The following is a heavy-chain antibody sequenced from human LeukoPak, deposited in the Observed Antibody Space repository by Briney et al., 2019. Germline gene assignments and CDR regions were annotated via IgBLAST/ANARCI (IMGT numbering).Heavy chain of an antibody. Sequence: GGSLRLSCAASGFTFSSYSMNWVRQAPGKGLEWVSSISSSSSYIYYADSVKGRLTISRDNAKNSLYLQMNSLRAEDTAVYYCARFGWGLLGAFDIWGQGTMVTVSS. J-gene: IGHJ3*02. CDR3: ARFGWGLLGAFDI. CDR1: GFTFSSYS. V-gene: IGHV3-21*01. CDR2: ISSSSSYI. D-gene: IGHD1-26*01.